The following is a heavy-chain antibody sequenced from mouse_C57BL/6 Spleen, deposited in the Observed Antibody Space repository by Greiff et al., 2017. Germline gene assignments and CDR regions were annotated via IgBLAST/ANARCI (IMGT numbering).Heavy chain of an antibody. CDR3: ARSRVSYWYFDV. CDR1: GYTFTDYY. V-gene: IGHV1-26*01. Sequence: EVKLQQSGPELVKPGASVKISCKASGYTFTDYYMNWVKQSHGKSLEWIGDINPNNGGTSYNQKFKGKATLTVDKSSSTAYMELRSLTSEDSAVYYCARSRVSYWYFDVWGTGTTVTVSS. J-gene: IGHJ1*03. CDR2: INPNNGGT.